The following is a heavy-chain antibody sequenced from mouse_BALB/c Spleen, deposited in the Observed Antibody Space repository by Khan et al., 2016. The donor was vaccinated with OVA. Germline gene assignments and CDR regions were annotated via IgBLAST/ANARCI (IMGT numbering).Heavy chain of an antibody. CDR2: INPKNGVT. Sequence: VQLQQSGPELVKPGASVKISCMTSGYTFTEYTLHWVKQSHGKSLEWIGVINPKNGVTSYNQKFKGKATLTVDKSSSTAYMEFRSLTSEDSAVYYCGRDAGRYWGQGTSVTVSS. CDR3: GRDAGRY. D-gene: IGHD3-3*01. CDR1: GYTFTEYT. J-gene: IGHJ4*01. V-gene: IGHV1-18*01.